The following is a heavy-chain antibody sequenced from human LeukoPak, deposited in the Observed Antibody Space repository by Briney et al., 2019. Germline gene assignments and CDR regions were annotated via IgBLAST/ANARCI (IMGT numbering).Heavy chain of an antibody. V-gene: IGHV4-59*01. J-gene: IGHJ4*02. CDR3: ARAMADY. Sequence: SETLSLTCTVSGGSISSYYWSWIRQPPGKGLEWIGYIYYSGSTNYNPSLKSRVTISVDTSKNQFSLKLGSVTAADTAVYYCARAMADYWGQGTLVTVSS. CDR1: GGSISSYY. CDR2: IYYSGST. D-gene: IGHD3-10*01.